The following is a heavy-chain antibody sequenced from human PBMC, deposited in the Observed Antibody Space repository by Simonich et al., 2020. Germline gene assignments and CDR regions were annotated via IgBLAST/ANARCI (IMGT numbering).Heavy chain of an antibody. Sequence: QVQLVQSGAEVKKPGASVKVSCKASGDNFTGYYMHWVRQAPGQGLEGVGWINPNRGGTNYAQKFQGRVTMTRDTSISTAYMELSRRRSDDTAVYYCARGALTGDYYYMDVWGKGTTVTVSS. D-gene: IGHD7-27*01. V-gene: IGHV1-2*02. J-gene: IGHJ6*03. CDR3: ARGALTGDYYYMDV. CDR1: GDNFTGYY. CDR2: INPNRGGT.